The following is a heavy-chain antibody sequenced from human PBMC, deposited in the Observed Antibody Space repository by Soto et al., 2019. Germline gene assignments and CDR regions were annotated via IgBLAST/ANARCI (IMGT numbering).Heavy chain of an antibody. CDR3: ARELTILGVVSLTCGYHHDANDV. J-gene: IGHJ6*02. CDR2: IIPIFGTA. CDR1: GGTFSSYA. Sequence: SVKVSCKASGGTFSSYAISWVRQAPGQGLEWMGGIIPIFGTANYAQKFQGRVTITADKSTSTAYMELSSLPSEDTAVYYCARELTILGVVSLTCGYHHDANDVWSQGTKVTVSS. V-gene: IGHV1-69*06. D-gene: IGHD3-3*01.